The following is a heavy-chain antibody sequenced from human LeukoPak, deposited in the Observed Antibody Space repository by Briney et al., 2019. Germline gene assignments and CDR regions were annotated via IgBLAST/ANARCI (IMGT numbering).Heavy chain of an antibody. CDR3: ARGGQGVYSYGFPPAFDI. J-gene: IGHJ3*02. D-gene: IGHD5-18*01. V-gene: IGHV4-34*01. CDR2: INHSGST. Sequence: SETLSLTCAVYGGSFSGYYWSWIRQPPGKGLEWIGEINHSGSTNYNPSLKSRVTISVDTSKNQFSLKLSSVTAADTAVYYCARGGQGVYSYGFPPAFDIWRKETMLTVSS. CDR1: GGSFSGYY.